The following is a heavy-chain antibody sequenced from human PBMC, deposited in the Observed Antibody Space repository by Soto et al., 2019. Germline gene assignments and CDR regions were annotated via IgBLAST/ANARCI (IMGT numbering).Heavy chain of an antibody. CDR3: AKDLLTMIVVVITTMIPPDAFDI. J-gene: IGHJ3*02. D-gene: IGHD3-22*01. CDR2: ISGSGGST. Sequence: PGGSLSLSCAASGFTFSTYAMNWVRQAPGKGLEWVSTISGSGGSTYYADSVKGRFTISRDNSKNTLYLQMNSLRAEDTAVYYCAKDLLTMIVVVITTMIPPDAFDIWGQGTMVTVSS. V-gene: IGHV3-23*01. CDR1: GFTFSTYA.